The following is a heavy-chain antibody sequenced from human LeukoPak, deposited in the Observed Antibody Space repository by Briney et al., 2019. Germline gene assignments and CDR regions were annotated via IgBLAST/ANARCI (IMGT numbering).Heavy chain of an antibody. D-gene: IGHD1-26*01. CDR3: ARDGGEVGKTTWFDP. CDR1: GGSFSGYY. V-gene: IGHV4-59*01. Sequence: SETLSLTCAVCGGSFSGYYWSWIRQPPGKGLEWIGFISHGGDTKYNPSLKSRVTISVDTSKSQFSLKLSSVTAAGTAVYYCARDGGEVGKTTWFDPWGQGTQVTVSP. J-gene: IGHJ5*02. CDR2: ISHGGDT.